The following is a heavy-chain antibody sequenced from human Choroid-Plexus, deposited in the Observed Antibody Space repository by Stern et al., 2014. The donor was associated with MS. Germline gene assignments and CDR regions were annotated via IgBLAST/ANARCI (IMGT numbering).Heavy chain of an antibody. Sequence: VQLVESGGGVVQPGRPLRLSCVASGFTLGSCAMHWVRQAPGQGLGWVAGVSYDGSNKYYADSVKGRFTISRDNSQNTLYMQMSSLRPEDTAVYYCAKDRQYLTYFFDHWGQGSLVTVSS. J-gene: IGHJ5*02. D-gene: IGHD2/OR15-2a*01. V-gene: IGHV3-30*18. CDR2: VSYDGSNK. CDR1: GFTLGSCA. CDR3: AKDRQYLTYFFDH.